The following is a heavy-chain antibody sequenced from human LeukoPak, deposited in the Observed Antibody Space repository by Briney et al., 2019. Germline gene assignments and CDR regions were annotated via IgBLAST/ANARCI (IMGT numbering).Heavy chain of an antibody. CDR3: ARGVSRFRYCSSTSCYPNWFDP. CDR1: GGSISSYY. CDR2: IYYSGST. J-gene: IGHJ5*02. Sequence: PSETLSLTCTVSGGSISSYYWSWIRQPPGKGLEWIGYIYYSGSTNYNPSLKSRVTISVDTSKNQFSLKLSSVTAADTAVYYCARGVSRFRYCSSTSCYPNWFDPWGQGTLVTVSS. V-gene: IGHV4-59*12. D-gene: IGHD2-2*01.